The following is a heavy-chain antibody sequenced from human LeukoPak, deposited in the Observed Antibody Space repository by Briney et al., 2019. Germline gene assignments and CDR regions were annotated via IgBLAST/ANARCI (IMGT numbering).Heavy chain of an antibody. J-gene: IGHJ4*02. D-gene: IGHD6-19*01. V-gene: IGHV1-46*01. CDR2: INPSGGST. CDR3: ATRYSSGWYTFDY. Sequence: ASVKVPCKASGYTFTSYYMHWVRQAPGQGLEWMGIINPSGGSTSYAQKFQGRVTMTRDTSTSTVYMELSSLRSEDTAVYYCATRYSSGWYTFDYWGQGTLVTVSS. CDR1: GYTFTSYY.